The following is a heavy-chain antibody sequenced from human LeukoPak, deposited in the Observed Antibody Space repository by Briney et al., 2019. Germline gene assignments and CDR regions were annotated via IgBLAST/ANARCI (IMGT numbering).Heavy chain of an antibody. V-gene: IGHV1-2*06. CDR1: GYTFTGYY. CDR3: ARMSSEYSYGYDY. CDR2: INPNSGGT. D-gene: IGHD5-18*01. J-gene: IGHJ4*02. Sequence: ASVKVSCKASGYTFTGYYMHWVRQAPGQGLEWMGRINPNSGGTNYAQKFQGRVTMTRDTSISIAYMELSRLRSDDTAVYYCARMSSEYSYGYDYWGQGTLVTVSS.